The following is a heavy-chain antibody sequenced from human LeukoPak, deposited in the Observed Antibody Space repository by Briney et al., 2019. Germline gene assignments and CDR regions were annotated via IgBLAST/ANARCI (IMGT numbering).Heavy chain of an antibody. J-gene: IGHJ4*02. CDR1: GSTFSNYW. CDR2: INRDGSLT. CDR3: ARDSQGSRTYSVDY. Sequence: PGGSLRLSCAASGSTFSNYWTSWVRQAPGKGLEWVANINRDGSLTYYVDSVKGRFTISRDNAKNSLYLQMNSLRAEDSALYYCARDSQGSRTYSVDYWGQGTLVTVSS. V-gene: IGHV3-7*05. D-gene: IGHD3-10*01.